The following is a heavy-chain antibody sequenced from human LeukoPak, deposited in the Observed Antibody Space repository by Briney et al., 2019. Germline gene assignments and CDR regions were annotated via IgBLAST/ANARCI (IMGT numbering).Heavy chain of an antibody. CDR3: ARDSWDYV. CDR1: GFTVSNNY. Sequence: GGSLRLFCAASGFTVSNNYMSWVRQVPGKGLEWVSVIYSGGSTFYADSVKGRFTISRDNSKNTLYLQMNSLRAEDTAVYYCARDSWDYVGGQGTLVTVSS. V-gene: IGHV3-53*01. D-gene: IGHD3-16*01. CDR2: IYSGGST. J-gene: IGHJ4*02.